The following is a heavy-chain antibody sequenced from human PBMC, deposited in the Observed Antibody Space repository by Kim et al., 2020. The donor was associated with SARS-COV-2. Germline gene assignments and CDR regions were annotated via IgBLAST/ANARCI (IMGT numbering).Heavy chain of an antibody. Sequence: DSVKGRFTISRDNSKSTLYLQMNSLRAEDTAVYYCARELRFLEWLSRMDVWGKGTTVTVSS. V-gene: IGHV3-23*01. D-gene: IGHD3-3*01. J-gene: IGHJ6*04. CDR3: ARELRFLEWLSRMDV.